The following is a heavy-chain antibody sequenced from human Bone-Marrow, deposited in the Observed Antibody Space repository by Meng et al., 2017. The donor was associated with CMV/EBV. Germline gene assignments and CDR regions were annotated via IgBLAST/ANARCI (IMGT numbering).Heavy chain of an antibody. V-gene: IGHV3-21*04. CDR3: AKEPIVGATFY. Sequence: GGSLRLSCAASGFTFSRYSVNWVRQAPGKGLEWVSYISTSSSYIYYADSVKGRFTISRDNSKNTLYLQMNSLRAEDTAVYYCAKEPIVGATFYWGQGTLVTVSS. J-gene: IGHJ4*02. CDR1: GFTFSRYS. D-gene: IGHD1-26*01. CDR2: ISTSSSYI.